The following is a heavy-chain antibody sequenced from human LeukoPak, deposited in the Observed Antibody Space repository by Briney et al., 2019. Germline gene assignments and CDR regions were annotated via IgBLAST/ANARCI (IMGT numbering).Heavy chain of an antibody. CDR1: GFTFSTYG. CDR2: ISSSSKYI. J-gene: IGHJ3*02. Sequence: GGTLRLSCAAAGFTFSTYGMTWVRQAPGRGLEWVSSISSSSKYIYYADSLRGRFTISRDNAKNSLYLQMNSLRAEDTAVYYCARVAEAAAFDIWGQGTMVTVSS. CDR3: ARVAEAAAFDI. V-gene: IGHV3-21*01. D-gene: IGHD6-25*01.